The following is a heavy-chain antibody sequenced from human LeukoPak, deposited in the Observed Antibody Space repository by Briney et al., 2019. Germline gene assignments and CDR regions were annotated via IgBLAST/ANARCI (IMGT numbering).Heavy chain of an antibody. D-gene: IGHD4/OR15-4a*01. V-gene: IGHV4-4*07. Sequence: SETLSLTCSISGASFSSYYWSWIRQPAGKGLEWIGRIYISGSTNSNPSLGSRVTMSVDTSTSQLSLNLTSVTTADTAVYFCARDLRAKYWGQGTLVFVSS. CDR2: IYISGST. CDR3: ARDLRAKY. J-gene: IGHJ1*01. CDR1: GASFSSYY.